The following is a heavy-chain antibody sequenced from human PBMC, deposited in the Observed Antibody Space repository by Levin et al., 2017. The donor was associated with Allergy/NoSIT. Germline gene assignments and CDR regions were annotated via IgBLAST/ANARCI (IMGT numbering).Heavy chain of an antibody. V-gene: IGHV2-5*02. CDR2: IYWDDDK. D-gene: IGHD1-26*01. J-gene: IGHJ6*02. CDR3: AHDTVGATGMDV. CDR1: GFSLSTSGVG. Sequence: VSGPTLVKPTQTLTLTCTFSGFSLSTSGVGVGWIRQPPGKALEWLALIYWDDDKRYSPSLKTRLTITKDTSINQVVLTMTNMDPMDTGTYYCAHDTVGATGMDVWGQGTTVTVSS.